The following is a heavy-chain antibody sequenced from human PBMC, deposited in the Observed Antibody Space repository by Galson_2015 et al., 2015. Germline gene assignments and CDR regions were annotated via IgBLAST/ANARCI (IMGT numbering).Heavy chain of an antibody. J-gene: IGHJ4*02. Sequence: SLRLSCAASGFTFSSYAMSWVRQAPGKGLAWVSAISGSGGSTYYADSVKGRFTISRDNSKNTLYLQMNSLRAEDTAVYYCAKNLPTPDIVATNPLDYWVQGTLVTVSS. V-gene: IGHV3-23*01. CDR1: GFTFSSYA. D-gene: IGHD5-12*01. CDR2: ISGSGGST. CDR3: AKNLPTPDIVATNPLDY.